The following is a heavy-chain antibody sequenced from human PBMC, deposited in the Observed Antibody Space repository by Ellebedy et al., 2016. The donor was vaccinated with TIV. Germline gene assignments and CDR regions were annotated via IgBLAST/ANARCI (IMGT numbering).Heavy chain of an antibody. CDR3: AREGGIAGAASFDF. D-gene: IGHD6-19*01. V-gene: IGHV3-30*03. CDR2: ISYDGNVK. J-gene: IGHJ4*02. Sequence: GGSLRLSCVVSGFTFSDAWMTWVRQAPGKGLEWVAVISYDGNVKYYADSVKGRFTISRDNSKNTLYLQMDSLRAEDTAVYYCAREGGIAGAASFDFWGQGTLVTVSS. CDR1: GFTFSDAW.